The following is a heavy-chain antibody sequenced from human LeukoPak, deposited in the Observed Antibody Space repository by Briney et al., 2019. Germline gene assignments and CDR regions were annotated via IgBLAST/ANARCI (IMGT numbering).Heavy chain of an antibody. J-gene: IGHJ4*02. CDR2: ISAYNGNT. Sequence: ASVKVSCKASGYTFTSYGISWVRQAPGQGLEWMGWISAYNGNTNYAQKLQGRVTMTTGTSTSTAYMELRSLRSDDTAVYYCARVEAVVPAATYFYWGQGTLVTVSS. CDR1: GYTFTSYG. V-gene: IGHV1-18*01. D-gene: IGHD2-2*01. CDR3: ARVEAVVPAATYFY.